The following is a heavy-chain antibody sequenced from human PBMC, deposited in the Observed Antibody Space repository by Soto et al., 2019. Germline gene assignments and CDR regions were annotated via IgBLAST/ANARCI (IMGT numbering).Heavy chain of an antibody. D-gene: IGHD1-26*01. CDR1: GFTFSNAW. CDR2: IKSKAADGTT. J-gene: IGHJ5*01. V-gene: IGHV3-15*01. Sequence: PGGTLRLPCAASGFTFSNAWLSWVRQAAGKGLEWVGRIKSKAADGTTDYAAPVKGRFTISSDDSKTTLYLKMNSLKTEDTAVYYCTAALPGETWELQEGYWFDSWGQGTLVTVSS. CDR3: TAALPGETWELQEGYWFDS.